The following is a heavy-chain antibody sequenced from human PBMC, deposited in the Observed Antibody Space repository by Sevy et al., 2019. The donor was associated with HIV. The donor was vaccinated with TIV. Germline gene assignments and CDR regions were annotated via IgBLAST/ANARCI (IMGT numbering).Heavy chain of an antibody. V-gene: IGHV3-53*01. CDR3: ASFGPFTMIVVATYYYYYMDV. Sequence: GGSLRLSCAASGFTVSSNYMSWVRQAPGKGLEWVSVIYSGGSTYYADSVKGRFTISRDNSKNTLYLQMNSLRAEDTAVYYCASFGPFTMIVVATYYYYYMDVWGKGTTVTVSS. CDR2: IYSGGST. D-gene: IGHD3-22*01. CDR1: GFTVSSNY. J-gene: IGHJ6*03.